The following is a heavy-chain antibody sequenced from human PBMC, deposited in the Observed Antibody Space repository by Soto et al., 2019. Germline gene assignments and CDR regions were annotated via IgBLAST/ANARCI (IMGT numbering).Heavy chain of an antibody. J-gene: IGHJ6*03. V-gene: IGHV4-39*01. CDR2: IYYSGST. D-gene: IGHD3-10*01. CDR3: ASSDWFGDPAPYYYYMDV. Sequence: SETLSLTCTVSGGSISSSSYYWGWIRQPPGKGLEWIGSIYYSGSTYYNPSLKSRVTISVDTSKNQFSLKLSSVTAAGTAVYYCASSDWFGDPAPYYYYMDVWGKGTTVTVSS. CDR1: GGSISSSSYY.